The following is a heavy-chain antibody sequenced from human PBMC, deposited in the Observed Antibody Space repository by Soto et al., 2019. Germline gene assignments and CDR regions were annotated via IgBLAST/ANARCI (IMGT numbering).Heavy chain of an antibody. D-gene: IGHD5-18*01. CDR3: ARHGYSYGGGYFDY. V-gene: IGHV3-66*04. CDR2: IYSGGSA. CDR1: GFTXSSNY. Sequence: PGGSLRLSCAVSGFTXSSNYMSCVRQAPGKGLEWVSVIYSGGSAYYADSVKGRFTISRDNSKNTLYLQMNSLRAEDTAVYYCARHGYSYGGGYFDYWGQGTLVTVSS. J-gene: IGHJ4*02.